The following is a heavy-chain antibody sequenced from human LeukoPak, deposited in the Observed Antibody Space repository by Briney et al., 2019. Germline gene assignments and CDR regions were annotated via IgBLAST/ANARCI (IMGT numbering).Heavy chain of an antibody. Sequence: PGGSLRLSCAASGFTFSSYRMTWVRQAPGKGLEWVSCISSSSSTIYYADSVMGRFTISRDNAKNSLYLQMNSLRDEDTAVYYCARDALRFLEWFLFDPWGQGTLVTVSS. CDR2: ISSSSSTI. CDR1: GFTFSSYR. J-gene: IGHJ5*02. CDR3: ARDALRFLEWFLFDP. V-gene: IGHV3-48*02. D-gene: IGHD3-3*01.